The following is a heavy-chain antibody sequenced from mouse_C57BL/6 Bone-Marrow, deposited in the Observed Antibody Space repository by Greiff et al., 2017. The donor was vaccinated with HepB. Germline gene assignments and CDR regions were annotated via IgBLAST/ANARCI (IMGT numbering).Heavy chain of an antibody. CDR2: INPYNGGT. CDR3: ARYAPFTTVVATRGYFDY. V-gene: IGHV1-19*01. J-gene: IGHJ2*01. CDR1: GYTFTDYY. Sequence: EVKVVESGPVLVKPGASVKMSCTASGYTFTDYYMNWVKQSHGKSLEWIGVINPYNGGTSYNQKFKGKATLTVDKSSSTAYMELNSLTSEDSAVYYCARYAPFTTVVATRGYFDYWGQGTTRTVSS. D-gene: IGHD1-1*01.